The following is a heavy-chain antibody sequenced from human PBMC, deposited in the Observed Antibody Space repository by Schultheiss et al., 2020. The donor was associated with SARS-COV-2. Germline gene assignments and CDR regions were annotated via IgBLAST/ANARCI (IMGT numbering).Heavy chain of an antibody. CDR3: ARDSELAVAGSWFDP. CDR2: IYTSGST. Sequence: SETLSLTCTVSGGSISSYYWSWIRQPAGKGLEWIGRIYTSGSTNYNPSLKSRVTMSVDTSKNQFSLKLSSVTAADTAVYYCARDSELAVAGSWFDPWGQGTLVTVSS. J-gene: IGHJ5*02. CDR1: GGSISSYY. D-gene: IGHD6-19*01. V-gene: IGHV4-4*07.